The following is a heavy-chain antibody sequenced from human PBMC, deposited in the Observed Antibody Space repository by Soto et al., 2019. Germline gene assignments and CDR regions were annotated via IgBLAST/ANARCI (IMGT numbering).Heavy chain of an antibody. CDR3: ARTITSGPPGNGMDA. V-gene: IGHV3-21*01. Sequence: GGSLRLSCVASGFTFSSYSMNWVRQAPGKGLEWVSSISSANAYIYYADSVKGRFTISRDNAKNSLYLQMNSLRAEDTAIYYFARTITSGPPGNGMDACGPGFTFTVSS. J-gene: IGHJ6*01. CDR1: GFTFSSYS. D-gene: IGHD1-20*01. CDR2: ISSANAYI.